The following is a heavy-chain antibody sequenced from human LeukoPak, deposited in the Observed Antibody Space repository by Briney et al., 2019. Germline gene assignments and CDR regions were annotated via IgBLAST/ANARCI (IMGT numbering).Heavy chain of an antibody. Sequence: PGGSLRLSCAASGFTFSSYAMSWVRQAPGKGLEWVSAISGSGGSTYYADSVKGRFTISRDNSKNTLYLQMNSLRAEDTAVYYCARGPASVITPFDYWGQGTLVTVSS. CDR3: ARGPASVITPFDY. V-gene: IGHV3-23*01. CDR2: ISGSGGST. J-gene: IGHJ4*02. CDR1: GFTFSSYA. D-gene: IGHD4-23*01.